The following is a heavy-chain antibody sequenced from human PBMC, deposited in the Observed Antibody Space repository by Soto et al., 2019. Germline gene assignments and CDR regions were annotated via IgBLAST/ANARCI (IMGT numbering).Heavy chain of an antibody. CDR1: GGSISSYY. CDR2: IYYSGST. CDR3: ARYSGTYYVY. J-gene: IGHJ4*02. V-gene: IGHV4-59*07. Sequence: QVQLQESGPGLVKPSDTLSLTCTVSGGSISSYYWTWIRQPPGKGLEWIGFIYYSGSTSYNPSLKSRVTISVDTSKNQFSLRLSSVTAADTAVYYCARYSGTYYVYWGQGTLVTVSS. D-gene: IGHD1-26*01.